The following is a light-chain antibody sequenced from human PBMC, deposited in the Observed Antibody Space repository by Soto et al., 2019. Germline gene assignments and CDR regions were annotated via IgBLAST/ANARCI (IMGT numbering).Light chain of an antibody. CDR2: EVS. CDR3: TSRAGHSLL. CDR1: SSDVGGGNY. J-gene: IGLJ3*02. V-gene: IGLV2-8*01. Sequence: QSALTQPPSASGSPGQSVTISCTGTSSDVGGGNYVSWYQQHPGKAPKLIIYEVSMRPSGVPDRFSGSKSANTASLTVSGLQAEDEADYYCTSRAGHSLLFGGGTKLTVL.